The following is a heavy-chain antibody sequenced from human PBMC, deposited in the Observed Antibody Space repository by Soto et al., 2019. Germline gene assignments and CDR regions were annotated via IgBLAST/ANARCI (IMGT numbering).Heavy chain of an antibody. CDR3: ASAIVVVAFDY. D-gene: IGHD3-22*01. V-gene: IGHV4-39*01. J-gene: IGHJ4*02. CDR2: IYYSGST. CDR1: GGSISSSSYY. Sequence: SETLSLTCTVSGGSISSSSYYWGWIRQPPGKGLEWIGSIYYSGSTYYNPSLKSRVTISVDTSKNQFSLKLSSMTAADTAVYYCASAIVVVAFDYWGQGTLVTVSS.